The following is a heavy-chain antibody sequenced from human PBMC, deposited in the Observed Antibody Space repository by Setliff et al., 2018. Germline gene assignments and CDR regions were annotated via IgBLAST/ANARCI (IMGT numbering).Heavy chain of an antibody. V-gene: IGHV4-59*01. Sequence: PSETLSLTCTVSGGSTSSYYWSWIRQPPGKGLEWIGYIYYSGSTNYNPSLKSRVTISVETSKNQFSLKLSSVTAADTAVYYCSRDRGGDWIYYFDYWGQGTLVTVSS. D-gene: IGHD2-21*02. CDR2: IYYSGST. CDR3: SRDRGGDWIYYFDY. CDR1: GGSTSSYY. J-gene: IGHJ4*02.